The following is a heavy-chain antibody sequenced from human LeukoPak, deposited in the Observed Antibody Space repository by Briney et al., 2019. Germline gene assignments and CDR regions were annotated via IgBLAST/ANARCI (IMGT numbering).Heavy chain of an antibody. CDR3: AKSAGSSSSWEFDY. V-gene: IGHV5-51*01. J-gene: IGHJ4*02. Sequence: GESLKISCEGSGYSFTSYWIGWVRQMPGKGLEWMGIIYFGDSHTRYSPSFQGQVTISADKSISTAYLQWSSLKASDSAIYYCAKSAGSSSSWEFDYWGQGTLVTVSS. D-gene: IGHD6-13*01. CDR1: GYSFTSYW. CDR2: IYFGDSHT.